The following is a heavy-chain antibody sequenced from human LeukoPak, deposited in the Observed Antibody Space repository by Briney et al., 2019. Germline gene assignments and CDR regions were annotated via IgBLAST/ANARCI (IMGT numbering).Heavy chain of an antibody. CDR1: GFTFSSYA. J-gene: IGHJ4*02. CDR3: ARDSLDSGSYYFDY. CDR2: ISYDGSNK. D-gene: IGHD1-26*01. V-gene: IGHV3-30-3*01. Sequence: GALRLSCAASGFTFSSYAMHWVRQAPGKGLEWVAVISYDGSNKYYADSVKGRFTISRDNSKNTLYLQMNSLRAEDTAVYYCARDSLDSGSYYFDYWGQGTLVTVSS.